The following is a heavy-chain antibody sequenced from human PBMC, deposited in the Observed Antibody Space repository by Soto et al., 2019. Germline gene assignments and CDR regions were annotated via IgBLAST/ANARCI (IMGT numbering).Heavy chain of an antibody. CDR3: ARSSRFDYYYGSGIFDY. CDR1: GYTFTSYA. V-gene: IGHV1-3*01. Sequence: QVQLVQSGAEVKKPGASVKVSCKASGYTFTSYAMHWVRQAPGQRLEWMGWINAGNGNTKYSQKFQGRVTITRDTSASTAYMELSSLRSEDTAVYYCARSSRFDYYYGSGIFDYWGQGTLVTVSS. D-gene: IGHD3-10*01. J-gene: IGHJ4*02. CDR2: INAGNGNT.